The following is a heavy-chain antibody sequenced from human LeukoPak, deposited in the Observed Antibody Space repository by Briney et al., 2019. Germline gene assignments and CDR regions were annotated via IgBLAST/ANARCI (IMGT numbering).Heavy chain of an antibody. CDR3: ARSNDFWSGYYPNYYFDY. CDR1: GYTFIGYY. Sequence: ASVKVPCKASGYTFIGYYMHWVRQAPGQGLEWMGWINPNSGGTNYAQKFQGRVTMTRDTSISTAYMELSRLRSDDTAVYYCARSNDFWSGYYPNYYFDYWGQGTLVTVSS. J-gene: IGHJ4*02. V-gene: IGHV1-2*02. D-gene: IGHD3-3*01. CDR2: INPNSGGT.